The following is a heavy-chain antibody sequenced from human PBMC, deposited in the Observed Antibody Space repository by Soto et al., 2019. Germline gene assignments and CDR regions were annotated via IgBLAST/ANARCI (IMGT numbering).Heavy chain of an antibody. J-gene: IGHJ4*02. CDR2: IYYSGST. V-gene: IGHV4-31*03. CDR3: ARDGRGVRGVTFDY. CDR1: GGSISSGGYY. D-gene: IGHD3-10*01. Sequence: QVQLQESGPGLVKPSQTLSLTCTVSGGSISSGGYYWSWIRQHPGKGLEWIGYIYYSGSTYYNPSLKSRVTIAVDTSKNHSSLKLGSVTAADTAVYYCARDGRGVRGVTFDYWGQGTLVTVSS.